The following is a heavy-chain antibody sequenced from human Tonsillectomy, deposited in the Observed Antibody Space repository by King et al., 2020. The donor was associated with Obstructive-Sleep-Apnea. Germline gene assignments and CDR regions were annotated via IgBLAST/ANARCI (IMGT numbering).Heavy chain of an antibody. CDR3: ARQLGYYYYGMDV. CDR2: ISSSGSTI. J-gene: IGHJ6*02. CDR1: GFTFSDYY. V-gene: IGHV3-11*01. D-gene: IGHD6-13*01. Sequence: VQLVESGGGLVKPGGSLRLSCAASGFTFSDYYMSWILQAPGKGLEWVSYISSSGSTIYYADSVKVRFAISRDNAKNSLYLKMNSLRAEDTAVYYCARQLGYYYYGMDVWGQGTTVTVSS.